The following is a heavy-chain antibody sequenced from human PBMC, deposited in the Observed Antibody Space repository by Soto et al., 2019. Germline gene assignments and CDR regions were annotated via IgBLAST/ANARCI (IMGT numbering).Heavy chain of an antibody. J-gene: IGHJ4*02. CDR1: GGSFSGYY. CDR3: ARFRFMVRGVIVRDH. V-gene: IGHV4-34*01. Sequence: ASETLSLTCAVYGGSFSGYYWSWIRQPPGKGLEWIGEINHSGSTNYNPSLKSRVTMSVDTSKNQFSLKLSSVTAADTAVYYCARFRFMVRGVIVRDHWGQGTLVTVSS. D-gene: IGHD3-10*01. CDR2: INHSGST.